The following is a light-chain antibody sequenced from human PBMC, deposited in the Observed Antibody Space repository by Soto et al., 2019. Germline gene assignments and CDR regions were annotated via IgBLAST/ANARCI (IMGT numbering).Light chain of an antibody. J-gene: IGKJ2*01. CDR2: RAS. CDR1: QHVSST. V-gene: IGKV3-15*01. Sequence: EIVMTQSPATLSVSPGGSATLSCRASQHVSSTFAGYRQNPGQAPTLLIYRASTRATGIPARFSGSGSGTEFTLTISSLQSEDFAVYYCQQYNNWPYTFGQGTKLEIK. CDR3: QQYNNWPYT.